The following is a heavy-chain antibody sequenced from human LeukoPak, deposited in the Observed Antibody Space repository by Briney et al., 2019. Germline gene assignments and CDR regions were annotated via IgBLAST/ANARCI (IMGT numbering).Heavy chain of an antibody. J-gene: IGHJ5*02. Sequence: GGSLRLSCAASGFTFSSYWMSWVRQAPGMGLEWVASIKQDGSENYYVDSVKGRFTISRDNAKNSLYLQMNSLRAEDTAVYYCARDCSSTSCYRGGFDPWGQGTLVTVSS. CDR3: ARDCSSTSCYRGGFDP. CDR1: GFTFSSYW. V-gene: IGHV3-7*01. CDR2: IKQDGSEN. D-gene: IGHD2-2*02.